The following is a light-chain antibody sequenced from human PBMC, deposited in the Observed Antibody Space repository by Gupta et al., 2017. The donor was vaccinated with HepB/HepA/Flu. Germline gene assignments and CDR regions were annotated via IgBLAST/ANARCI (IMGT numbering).Light chain of an antibody. CDR2: EVT. V-gene: IGLV2-23*02. CDR1: SSDVGSHNL. J-gene: IGLJ2*01. Sequence: QSALTQPASVSGSPGQSITISCTGTSSDVGSHNLVSWYQQHPGKAPKLMIYEVTKRPSGVSNRFSGSKSGNTASLTISGLQAEDEADYYCCSYGGSSTYVVVGGGTKLTVL. CDR3: CSYGGSSTYVV.